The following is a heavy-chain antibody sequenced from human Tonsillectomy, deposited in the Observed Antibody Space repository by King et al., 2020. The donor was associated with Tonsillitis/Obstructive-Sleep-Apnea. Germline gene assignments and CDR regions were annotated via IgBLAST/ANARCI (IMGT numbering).Heavy chain of an antibody. J-gene: IGHJ6*02. CDR2: INHSGST. D-gene: IGHD3-22*01. Sequence: VQLQQWGAGLLKPSETLSLTCAVYGGSFSGYYWSWIRQPPGKGLEWIWEINHSGSTNYNPSLKSRVTISVDTSKNQFSLKLSSVTAADTAVYYCARLPSSAEYYYYYYGMDVWGQGTTVTVSS. V-gene: IGHV4-34*01. CDR1: GGSFSGYY. CDR3: ARLPSSAEYYYYYYGMDV.